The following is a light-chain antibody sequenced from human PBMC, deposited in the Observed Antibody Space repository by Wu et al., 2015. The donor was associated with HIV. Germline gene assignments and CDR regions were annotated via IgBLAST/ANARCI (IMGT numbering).Light chain of an antibody. CDR3: QKYNTAPWT. CDR1: QNIGDF. CDR2: DAS. V-gene: IGKV1-8*01. J-gene: IGKJ1*01. Sequence: QSPSSLSASTGDRVTITCRASQNIGDFLAWYQQRPGEAPKLLIYDASKLKTEVPSRFSGSGFGTLFTLTISCLQSEDFATYYCQKYNTAPWTFGQGTKVEIK.